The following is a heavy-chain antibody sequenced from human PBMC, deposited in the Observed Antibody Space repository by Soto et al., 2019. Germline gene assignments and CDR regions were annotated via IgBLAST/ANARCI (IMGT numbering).Heavy chain of an antibody. D-gene: IGHD2-2*01. CDR3: VPSTILYMDV. J-gene: IGHJ6*03. CDR2: ISGRGDNT. CDR1: GITFSIYA. Sequence: EVQLLQSGGGLVQPGGSLRLSCSASGITFSIYAMSWVRQAPGKGLEWVSAISGRGDNTYYADSVEGRFTISRDNPKKSLYLPMNSLRAEDTAIYWVVPSTILYMDVWGEGTTVTVSS. V-gene: IGHV3-23*01.